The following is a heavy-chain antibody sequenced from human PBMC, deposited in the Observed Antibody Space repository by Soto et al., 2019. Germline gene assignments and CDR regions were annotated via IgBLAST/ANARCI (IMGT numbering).Heavy chain of an antibody. CDR1: GYTFGHFY. J-gene: IGHJ4*02. Sequence: ASVKVSCKASGYTFGHFYITWVRQAPGQGLEWMGAISPHNRNTNYAEKFRGRVTMTTDTSTTTAYMELRSLRSDDTAVYYCARDEGGYDILTGYYKAHHCDQWGEEAMVIFSS. CDR3: ARDEGGYDILTGYYKAHHCDQ. CDR2: ISPHNRNT. D-gene: IGHD3-9*01. V-gene: IGHV1-18*01.